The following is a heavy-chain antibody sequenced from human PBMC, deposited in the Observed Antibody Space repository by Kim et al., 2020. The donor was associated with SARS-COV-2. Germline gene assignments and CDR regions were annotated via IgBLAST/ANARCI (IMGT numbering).Heavy chain of an antibody. D-gene: IGHD2-2*01. J-gene: IGHJ4*02. CDR2: INPNSGGT. Sequence: ASVKVSCKASGYTFTGYYMHWVRQAPGQGLEWMGWINPNSGGTNYAQKFQGRVTMTRDTYISTAYMELNRLRSDDTAVYYCARGTLGLLLGFDYWGQGTLVTVSS. CDR1: GYTFTGYY. V-gene: IGHV1-2*02. CDR3: ARGTLGLLLGFDY.